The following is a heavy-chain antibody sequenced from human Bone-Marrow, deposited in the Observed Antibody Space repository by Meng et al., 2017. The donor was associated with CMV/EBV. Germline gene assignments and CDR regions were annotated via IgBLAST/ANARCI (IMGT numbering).Heavy chain of an antibody. D-gene: IGHD2-2*01. J-gene: IGHJ6*02. Sequence: GESLKISCKGSGYSFTNYWIGWVRQMPGKGLEWMGIIYPDDSDTRYSPSFQGQVTISADKSISTAYLQWSSLTASDTAIYYCARHGDLIVVPAVVNYYGMDVWGQGTTVTVSS. CDR3: ARHGDLIVVPAVVNYYGMDV. CDR1: GYSFTNYW. V-gene: IGHV5-51*01. CDR2: IYPDDSDT.